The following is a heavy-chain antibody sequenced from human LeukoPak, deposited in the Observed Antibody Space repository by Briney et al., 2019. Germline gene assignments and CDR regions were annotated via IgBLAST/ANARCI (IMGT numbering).Heavy chain of an antibody. CDR1: GFTFSSYW. CDR3: ARDGSGSYDLDY. D-gene: IGHD3-10*01. CDR2: IKQDGSEK. Sequence: PGRSLRLSCAASGFTFSSYWMSWVRQAPGKGLEWVANIKQDGSEKYYVDSVKGRFTISRDNAKNSLYLQMNSLRAEDTAVYYCARDGSGSYDLDYWGREPWSPSPQ. V-gene: IGHV3-7*01. J-gene: IGHJ4*02.